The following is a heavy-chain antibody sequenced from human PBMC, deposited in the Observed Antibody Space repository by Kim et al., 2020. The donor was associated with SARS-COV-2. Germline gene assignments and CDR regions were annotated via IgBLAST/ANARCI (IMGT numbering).Heavy chain of an antibody. V-gene: IGHV3-23*03. D-gene: IGHD3-16*01. CDR3: AKHYGNYFDY. Sequence: TSYIDSVKRRFTVTRDNSEKTLYLQMNGLGARDTAVYYCAKHYGNYFDYWGQGTLVTVSS. J-gene: IGHJ4*02. CDR2: T.